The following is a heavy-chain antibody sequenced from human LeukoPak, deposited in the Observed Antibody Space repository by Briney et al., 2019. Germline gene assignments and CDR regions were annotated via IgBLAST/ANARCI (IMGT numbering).Heavy chain of an antibody. CDR1: GFTFDDYT. CDR3: AKASSSYYYYGMDV. V-gene: IGHV3-43*01. Sequence: GGSLRLSCGASGFTFDDYTMHWVRQAPGKGLEWVSLISWDGGSTYYADSVKGRFTISRDNSKNSLYLQMNSLRTEDTALYYCAKASSSYYYYGMDVWGQGTTVTVSS. D-gene: IGHD6-6*01. CDR2: ISWDGGST. J-gene: IGHJ6*02.